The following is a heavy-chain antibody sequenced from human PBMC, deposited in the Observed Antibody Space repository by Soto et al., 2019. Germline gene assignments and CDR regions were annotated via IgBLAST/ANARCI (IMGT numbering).Heavy chain of an antibody. CDR1: GGTFSNSA. D-gene: IGHD6-6*01. Sequence: ASVKVFCKASGGTFSNSAISWVRQAPGQGLEWMGWLRTYDGNTDYAPNLRGRVTMTTDTSTNTAYMELRSLRSDDTAVYYCARDRLHTSSSITFDYWGQGALVTSPQ. CDR3: ARDRLHTSSSITFDY. J-gene: IGHJ4*02. CDR2: LRTYDGNT. V-gene: IGHV1-18*01.